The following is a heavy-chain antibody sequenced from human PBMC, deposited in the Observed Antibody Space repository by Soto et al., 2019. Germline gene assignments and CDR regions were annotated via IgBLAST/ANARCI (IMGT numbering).Heavy chain of an antibody. D-gene: IGHD1-26*01. Sequence: QVQLVQSGAEVKKPGSSVKVSCKASGGTFSSYGISWVRQAPGPGLEWMGGIIPIFGTANYAQKFQGRVRITAEESKSTGDMELSSLGSEEMAVYYCVSRVSVGAEDFMDVWGQGTTVTVSS. CDR3: VSRVSVGAEDFMDV. CDR2: IIPIFGTA. V-gene: IGHV1-69*01. J-gene: IGHJ6*02. CDR1: GGTFSSYG.